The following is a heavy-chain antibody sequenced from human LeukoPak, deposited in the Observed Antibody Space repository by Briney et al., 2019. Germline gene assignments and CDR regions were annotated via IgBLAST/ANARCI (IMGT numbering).Heavy chain of an antibody. CDR3: AREGYCSSTSCYEGGWSDP. Sequence: ASVKVSCKASGYTFTGYYMHWVRQAPGQGLEWMGWINPNSGGTNYAQKFQGRVTMTRDTSISTAYMELSRLRSDDTAVYYCAREGYCSSTSCYEGGWSDPWGQGTLVTVSS. D-gene: IGHD2-2*01. V-gene: IGHV1-2*02. CDR1: GYTFTGYY. J-gene: IGHJ5*02. CDR2: INPNSGGT.